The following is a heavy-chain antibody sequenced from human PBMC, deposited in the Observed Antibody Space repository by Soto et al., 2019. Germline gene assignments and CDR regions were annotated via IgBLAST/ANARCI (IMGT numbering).Heavy chain of an antibody. CDR2: IKQDGSDK. V-gene: IGHV3-7*01. CDR3: ARDRSSGWYPFDP. CDR1: GFTFSNYY. Sequence: EVQLVESGGGLVQPGGSLRLSCAASGFTFSNYYMSWVRQAPGKGLEWVANIKQDGSDKYYVDSVKGRFTISRDNTKNSLYLQMNSLRAEDTAMFYCARDRSSGWYPFDPWGQGTLVTVSS. D-gene: IGHD6-19*01. J-gene: IGHJ5*02.